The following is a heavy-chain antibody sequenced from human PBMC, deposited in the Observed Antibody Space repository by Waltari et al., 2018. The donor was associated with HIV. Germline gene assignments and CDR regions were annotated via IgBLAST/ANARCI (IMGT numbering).Heavy chain of an antibody. CDR3: ARVTTVTGDSYFYYGMDV. CDR1: GYTFTGYH. V-gene: IGHV1-2*06. J-gene: IGHJ6*02. CDR2: INPNTGGT. Sequence: QVQLIQSGAEVRDPGASVKVSCKASGYTFTGYHSHWVRQAPGQGLEWMGRINPNTGGTNYAQKFQARVTMTRDISIGTAYMELTSLRPNDTAVYYCARVTTVTGDSYFYYGMDVWGQGTTVVVSS. D-gene: IGHD4-17*01.